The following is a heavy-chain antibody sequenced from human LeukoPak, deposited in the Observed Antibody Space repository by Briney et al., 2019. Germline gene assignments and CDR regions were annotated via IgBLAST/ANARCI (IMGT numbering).Heavy chain of an antibody. CDR1: GYTLTELS. CDR3: ARESCSSTSCYRAFDY. V-gene: IGHV1-24*01. CDR2: FDPEDGEA. Sequence: ASVKVSCKVSGYTLTELSMYWVRQAPGKGLEWMGGFDPEDGEALYAQKFQGRVTMTRDTSISTAYMELSRLRSDDTAVYYCARESCSSTSCYRAFDYWGQGTLVTVSS. J-gene: IGHJ4*02. D-gene: IGHD2-2*02.